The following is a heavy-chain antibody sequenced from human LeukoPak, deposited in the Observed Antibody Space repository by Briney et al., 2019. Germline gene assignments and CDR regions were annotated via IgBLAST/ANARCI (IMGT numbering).Heavy chain of an antibody. CDR2: INAGNGNT. D-gene: IGHD3-16*02. CDR3: GRGIPFGGVIVIYRDY. Sequence: ASVKDSCKASGYTFTSYAMHWVGQAAGQRLEGMGWINAGNGNTKYSQKFQGKVTITRDTSASTAYMELSSLRSEDTAVYYCGRGIPFGGVIVIYRDYWGQGTLVSVSS. V-gene: IGHV1-3*01. CDR1: GYTFTSYA. J-gene: IGHJ4*02.